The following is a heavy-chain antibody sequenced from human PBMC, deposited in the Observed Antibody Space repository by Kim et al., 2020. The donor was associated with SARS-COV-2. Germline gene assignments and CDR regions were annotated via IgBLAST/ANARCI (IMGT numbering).Heavy chain of an antibody. CDR1: GGSISSSSYY. Sequence: SETLSLTCTVSGGSISSSSYYWGWIRQPPGKGLEWIGSIYYSGSTYYNPSLKSRVTISVDTSKNQFSLKLSSVTAADTAVYYCASQTTPDYGYYENAFDIWGQGTRVTVSS. J-gene: IGHJ3*02. CDR3: ASQTTPDYGYYENAFDI. CDR2: IYYSGST. D-gene: IGHD4-17*01. V-gene: IGHV4-39*07.